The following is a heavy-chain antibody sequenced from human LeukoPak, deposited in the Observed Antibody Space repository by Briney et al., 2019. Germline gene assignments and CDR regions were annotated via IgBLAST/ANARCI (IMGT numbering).Heavy chain of an antibody. CDR1: GYTFTSYA. V-gene: IGHV1-3*01. Sequence: GASVKVSCKASGYTFTSYAMHWVRQAPGQRLEWMGWINAGNGNTKYSQKFQGRVTITRDTSASTAYMELSSLRSEDTAVYYCARDQGYCSSTSCYMDGAGDYWGQGTLVTVSS. CDR3: ARDQGYCSSTSCYMDGAGDY. D-gene: IGHD2-2*02. CDR2: INAGNGNT. J-gene: IGHJ4*02.